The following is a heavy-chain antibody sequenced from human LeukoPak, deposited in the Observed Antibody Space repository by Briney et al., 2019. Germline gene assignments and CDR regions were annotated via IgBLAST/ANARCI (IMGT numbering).Heavy chain of an antibody. CDR1: DYSISSGYY. J-gene: IGHJ3*02. CDR3: ARAPTPHDAFDI. CDR2: IYYSGST. V-gene: IGHV4-38-2*02. Sequence: PSETLSLTCTVSDYSISSGYYWGWIRQPPGKGLEWIGSIYYSGSTYYNPSLKSRVTISVDTSKNQFSLKLSSVTAADTAVYYCARAPTPHDAFDIWGQGAMVTVSS.